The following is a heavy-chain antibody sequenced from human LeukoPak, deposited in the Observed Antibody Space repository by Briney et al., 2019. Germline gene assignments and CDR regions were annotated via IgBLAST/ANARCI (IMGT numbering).Heavy chain of an antibody. CDR2: IYYSGST. CDR3: ARAWETYYYGMDV. CDR1: GGSISSGGYY. D-gene: IGHD1-26*01. V-gene: IGHV4-31*03. J-gene: IGHJ6*02. Sequence: SETLSLTRTVSGGSISSGGYYWSWIRQHPGKGLEWIGYIYYSGSTYYNPSLKSRVTISVDTSKNQFSLKLSSVTAADTAVYYCARAWETYYYGMDVWGQGTTVTVSS.